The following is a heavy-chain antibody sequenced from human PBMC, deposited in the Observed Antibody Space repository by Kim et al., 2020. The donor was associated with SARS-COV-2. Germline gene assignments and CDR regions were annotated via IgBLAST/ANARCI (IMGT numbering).Heavy chain of an antibody. CDR2: FNPQHGET. CDR1: GYSLTELS. D-gene: IGHD3-10*01. V-gene: IGHV1-24*01. Sequence: ASVKVSCKVSGYSLTELSMNWVRQAPGKGLEWMGGFNPQHGETIYAQKFQGRVTMTEDTSTDTAYMELSSLRSEDTAVYYWATWGLGELNSLLDYWGQGTLVTVSS. CDR3: ATWGLGELNSLLDY. J-gene: IGHJ4*02.